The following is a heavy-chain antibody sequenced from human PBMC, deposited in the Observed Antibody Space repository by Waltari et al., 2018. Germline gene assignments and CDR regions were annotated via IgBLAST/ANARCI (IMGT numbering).Heavy chain of an antibody. CDR1: GITFSNFP. J-gene: IGHJ4*02. CDR2: ITVGYDVP. D-gene: IGHD1-20*01. V-gene: IGHV3-23*01. CDR3: ATPFYNWDDPLHS. Sequence: EVQLLESGGDLVQPGGSLRLSCAASGITFSNFPINWVRLAPGTGLDGVSAITVGYDVPYADSLRGRFTISRDSSKDTVHLQMNGLRVEDTAIYYCATPFYNWDDPLHSWGQGTPVTVSS.